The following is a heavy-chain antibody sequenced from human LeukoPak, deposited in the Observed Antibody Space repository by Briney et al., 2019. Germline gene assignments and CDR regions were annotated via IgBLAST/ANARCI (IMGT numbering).Heavy chain of an antibody. J-gene: IGHJ4*02. CDR2: IYYSGST. D-gene: IGHD2-15*01. CDR1: GGSISSSSYY. CDR3: ASHCGGGSCYTAVGH. Sequence: PSETLSLTCTVSGGSISSSSYYWGWIRQPPGKGLEWIGSIYYSGSTNYNPSLKSRVTISVDKSKNQFSLKLSSVTAADTAVYYCASHCGGGSCYTAVGHWGQGTLVTVSS. V-gene: IGHV4-39*07.